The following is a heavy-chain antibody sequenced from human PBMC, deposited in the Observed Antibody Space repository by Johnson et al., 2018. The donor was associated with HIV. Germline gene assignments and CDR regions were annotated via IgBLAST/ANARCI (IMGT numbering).Heavy chain of an antibody. V-gene: IGHV3-66*01. J-gene: IGHJ3*02. CDR1: GFTVSSNY. CDR2: IYSGGTT. Sequence: VQLVESGGGLVQPGGSLRLSCAAPGFTVSSNYMNWVRQAPGKGLEWVSVIYSGGTTYHADSVKGRFIISRDNSKNTLYLQMNSLRAEDTAVYYCASPSGSSRLAFDIWGQGTMVTVSS. CDR3: ASPSGSSRLAFDI. D-gene: IGHD1-26*01.